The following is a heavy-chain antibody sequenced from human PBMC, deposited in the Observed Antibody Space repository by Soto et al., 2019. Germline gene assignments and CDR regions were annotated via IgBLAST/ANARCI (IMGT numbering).Heavy chain of an antibody. J-gene: IGHJ4*02. CDR1: GFTFSSYG. CDR2: IWYDGSNK. Sequence: GGSLRLSCAASGFTFSSYGMHWVRQAPGKGLEWVAVIWYDGSNKYYADSVKGRFTISRDNSKNTLYLQMNSLRAEDTAVYYCARDHEDGSGTPGGYWGQGTLVTVSS. D-gene: IGHD3-10*01. CDR3: ARDHEDGSGTPGGY. V-gene: IGHV3-33*01.